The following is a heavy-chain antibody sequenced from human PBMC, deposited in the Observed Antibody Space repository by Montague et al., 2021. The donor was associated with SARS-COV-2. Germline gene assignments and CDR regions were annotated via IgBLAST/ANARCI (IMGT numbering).Heavy chain of an antibody. CDR2: INHSGSI. J-gene: IGHJ3*02. CDR3: ARVPDYYDSSGYYFDAFDI. CDR1: GGSFSGYY. Sequence: SETLSLTCAVYGGSFSGYYWSWIRQPPGKGLEWIGEINHSGSINYNPSLKSRVTISVDTSKNQFSLKLSSVTAADTAVYYCARVPDYYDSSGYYFDAFDIWGQRTMVTASS. D-gene: IGHD3-22*01. V-gene: IGHV4-34*01.